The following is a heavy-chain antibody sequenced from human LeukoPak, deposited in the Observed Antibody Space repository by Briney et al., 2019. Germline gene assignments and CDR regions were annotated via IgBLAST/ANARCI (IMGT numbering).Heavy chain of an antibody. D-gene: IGHD3-10*01. J-gene: IGHJ4*02. CDR1: RFTVTSNY. CDR2: IYTDGRT. V-gene: IGHV3-66*01. Sequence: GGSLRLSCAASRFTVTSNYMSWVRQTPRQGRLEWVSVIYTDGRTFYTGSVTGRFTISRDNSKNTLYLQMNSLRAEDTAVYYCARGQIYGTGSYFFDHWGQGTLVTVSS. CDR3: ARGQIYGTGSYFFDH.